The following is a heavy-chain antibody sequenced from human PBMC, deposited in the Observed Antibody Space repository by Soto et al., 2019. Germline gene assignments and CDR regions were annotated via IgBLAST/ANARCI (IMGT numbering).Heavy chain of an antibody. D-gene: IGHD2-15*01. J-gene: IGHJ6*02. Sequence: PGGSLRLSCAASGFTFSSYSMNWVRQAPGKGLEWVSSISSSSYIYYADSVKGRFTISRDNAKNSLYLQMNSLRAEDTAVYYCARDRVGYCSGGSCYSLYGMDVWGQGTTVTVSS. CDR3: ARDRVGYCSGGSCYSLYGMDV. CDR1: GFTFSSYS. V-gene: IGHV3-21*01. CDR2: ISSSSYI.